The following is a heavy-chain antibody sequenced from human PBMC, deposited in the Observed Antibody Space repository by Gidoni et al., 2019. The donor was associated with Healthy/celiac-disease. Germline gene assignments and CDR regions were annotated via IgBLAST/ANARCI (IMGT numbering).Heavy chain of an antibody. D-gene: IGHD3-22*01. CDR3: ARVYYYDSSGYYSFSQNDAFDI. V-gene: IGHV3-21*01. CDR2: ISSSSSYI. J-gene: IGHJ3*02. Sequence: EVQLVESGGGLVKPGGSLRLSCAASGFTFSSYSMNWVRQAPGKGLEWVSSISSSSSYIYYADSVKGRFTISRDNAKNSLYLQMNSLRAEDTAVYYCARVYYYDSSGYYSFSQNDAFDIWGQGTMVTVSS. CDR1: GFTFSSYS.